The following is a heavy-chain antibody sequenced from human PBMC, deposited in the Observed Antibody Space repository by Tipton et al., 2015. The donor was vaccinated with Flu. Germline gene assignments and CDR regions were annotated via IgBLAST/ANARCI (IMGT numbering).Heavy chain of an antibody. D-gene: IGHD5/OR15-5a*01. CDR1: GGSISSGSYF. Sequence: TPSLTCTVSGGSISSGSYFWGWIRQPAGEGLEWIGHISTSGSTNYNPSLKSRLTLSVDTSKNQFSLRLTSVTATDTALYYCARHERGVSTFPWGQGTLVTVSS. CDR3: ARHERGVSTFP. CDR2: ISTSGST. J-gene: IGHJ5*02. V-gene: IGHV4-61*09.